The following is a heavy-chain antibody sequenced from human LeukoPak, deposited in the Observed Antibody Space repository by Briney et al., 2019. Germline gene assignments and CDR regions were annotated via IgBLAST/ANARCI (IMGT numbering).Heavy chain of an antibody. Sequence: GASVKVSCKASGYNFISYYMHWVRQAPGQGLEWMGIINPSGGSTSYAQKFQDRVTMTRDTSTSTVYMELSSLKSEVTAVYYCAREDVVLVDAVRYYYYGMDVWGQGTTVTVSS. J-gene: IGHJ6*02. CDR1: GYNFISYY. CDR3: AREDVVLVDAVRYYYYGMDV. V-gene: IGHV1-46*01. D-gene: IGHD2-8*01. CDR2: INPSGGST.